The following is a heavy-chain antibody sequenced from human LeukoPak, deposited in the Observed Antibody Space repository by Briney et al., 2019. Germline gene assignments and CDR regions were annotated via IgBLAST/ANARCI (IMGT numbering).Heavy chain of an antibody. CDR3: AKAYCSGGRCYYYFDF. CDR2: ISGSGGST. Sequence: GGSLRLSCAASGFTFSNYAMSWVRQAPGKGLEGVSAISGSGGSTYYADSVKGRLTISRDNSKITLYLQMNSLRAEDTAIYYCAKAYCSGGRCYYYFDFWGQGTLVTVSS. D-gene: IGHD2-15*01. CDR1: GFTFSNYA. V-gene: IGHV3-23*01. J-gene: IGHJ4*02.